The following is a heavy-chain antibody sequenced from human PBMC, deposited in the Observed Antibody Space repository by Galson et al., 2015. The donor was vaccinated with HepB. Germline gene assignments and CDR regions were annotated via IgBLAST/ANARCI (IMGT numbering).Heavy chain of an antibody. D-gene: IGHD5-18*01. J-gene: IGHJ4*02. Sequence: SGAEVKKPGESLRISCKGSGYNFTTYYITWVRQMPGKGLEWMGRIDPSDSYTNYSPSFQGRVTISADKSIDTAYLQWRDLKASDTAMYYCATLGTPMDGDFDFWGQGTLVTVSS. V-gene: IGHV5-10-1*01. CDR1: GYNFTTYY. CDR3: ATLGTPMDGDFDF. CDR2: IDPSDSYT.